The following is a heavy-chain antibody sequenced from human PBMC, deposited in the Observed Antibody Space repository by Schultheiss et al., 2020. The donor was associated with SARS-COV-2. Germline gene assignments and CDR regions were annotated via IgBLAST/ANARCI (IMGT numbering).Heavy chain of an antibody. D-gene: IGHD6-25*01. CDR1: GFTVSSNY. CDR3: ARDQGGTWYLDY. Sequence: GESLKISCAASGFTVSSNYMSWVRQAPGKGLVWVSRISSDGSRTNYADSVKGRFTISRDNAKNTLYLQMNSLRAEDTAVYYCARDQGGTWYLDYWGQGTLVTVSS. CDR2: ISSDGSRT. V-gene: IGHV3-74*01. J-gene: IGHJ4*02.